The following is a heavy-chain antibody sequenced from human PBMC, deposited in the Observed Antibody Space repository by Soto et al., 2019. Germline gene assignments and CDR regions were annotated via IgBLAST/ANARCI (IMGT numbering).Heavy chain of an antibody. V-gene: IGHV1-3*01. J-gene: IGHJ4*02. CDR3: AREMGGYRSFEY. CDR2: INVGNDDT. CDR1: GYTFTSYA. Sequence: GASVKVSCKTSGYTFTSYAMHWVRQAPGQRLEWMGWINVGNDDTKCSQKFRGRVTITRDTPASTAYMELSSLTSEDTAVYYCAREMGGYRSFEYWGQGTLVTVSS. D-gene: IGHD5-12*01.